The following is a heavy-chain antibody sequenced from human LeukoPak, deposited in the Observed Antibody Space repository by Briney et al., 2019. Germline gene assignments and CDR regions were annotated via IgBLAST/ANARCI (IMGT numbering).Heavy chain of an antibody. CDR1: GGTFSSYA. V-gene: IGHV1-69*13. CDR2: IIPIFGTA. J-gene: IGHJ4*02. Sequence: SVKVSCKASGGTFSSYAISWVRQAPGQGLEWMGGIIPIFGTANYAQKFQGRVTITADESTSTAYMELSRLRSDGTAVYYCATMPPRFKVVTAIHGYWGQGTLVTVSS. CDR3: ATMPPRFKVVTAIHGY. D-gene: IGHD2-21*02.